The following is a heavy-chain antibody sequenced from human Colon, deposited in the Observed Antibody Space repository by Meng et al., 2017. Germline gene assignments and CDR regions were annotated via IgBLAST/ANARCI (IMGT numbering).Heavy chain of an antibody. J-gene: IGHJ5*02. D-gene: IGHD6-19*01. CDR1: GGSTSSSVYY. Sequence: QVQLQQWGAGLLKPSETLSLTCTVSGGSTSSSVYYWGWIRQPPGKGLEWIGSIYYTGSTYYNPSLNSRLTISVDTSKNQFSLKLTSVTAADTAAYYCARFSSGWRGNWFDTWGQGTLVTVSS. V-gene: IGHV4-39*01. CDR2: IYYTGST. CDR3: ARFSSGWRGNWFDT.